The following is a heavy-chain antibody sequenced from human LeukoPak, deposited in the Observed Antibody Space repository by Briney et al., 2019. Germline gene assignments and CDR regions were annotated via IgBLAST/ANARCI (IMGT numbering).Heavy chain of an antibody. CDR1: GGSISSGGYY. CDR2: IYNSGSS. D-gene: IGHD4-23*01. V-gene: IGHV4-31*03. J-gene: IGHJ4*02. CDR3: GTNYGGSSFDY. Sequence: SQTLSLTCTVSGGSISSGGYYWSWFRQHPGKGLEWIGFIYNSGSSYYNPSLKSRVTISVDTSENQFSLKLSSVTAADTAVYYCGTNYGGSSFDYWGQGTLVTVSS.